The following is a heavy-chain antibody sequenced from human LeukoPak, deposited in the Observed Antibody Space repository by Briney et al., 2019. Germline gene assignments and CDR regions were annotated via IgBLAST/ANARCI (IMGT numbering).Heavy chain of an antibody. CDR1: GGSISSYQ. J-gene: IGHJ5*02. V-gene: IGHV4-4*07. CDR2: IYTSGST. CDR3: ARGRVPFDP. Sequence: PPQTLSLTCIVSGGSISSYQWSCIRQPAGEGLEWIGRIYTSGSTNYNPYLKSRVAMLVDTCKNQFSLKLNSVTAAVTAVYYCARGRVPFDPWGQGTLVTVSS.